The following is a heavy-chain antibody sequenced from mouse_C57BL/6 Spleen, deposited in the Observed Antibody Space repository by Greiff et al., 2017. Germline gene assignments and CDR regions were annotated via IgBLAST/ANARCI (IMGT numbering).Heavy chain of an antibody. CDR1: GFNIKDYY. J-gene: IGHJ1*03. CDR3: TTIITTVVEYFDV. V-gene: IGHV14-1*01. Sequence: EVQVVESGAELVRPGASVKLSCTASGFNIKDYYMHWVKQRPEQGLEWIGRIDPEDGDTEYAPKFQGKATMTADTSSNTAYLQLSSLTSEDTAVYYCTTIITTVVEYFDVWGTGTTVTVSS. CDR2: IDPEDGDT. D-gene: IGHD1-1*01.